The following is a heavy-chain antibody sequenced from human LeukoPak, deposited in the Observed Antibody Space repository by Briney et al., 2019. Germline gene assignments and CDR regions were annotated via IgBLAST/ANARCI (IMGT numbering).Heavy chain of an antibody. CDR1: GDSISSSDYY. J-gene: IGHJ4*02. V-gene: IGHV4-39*07. CDR2: IYYNGNT. D-gene: IGHD3-22*01. Sequence: SETLSLTCTVSGDSISSSDYYWAWIRQPPGKGLEWIGNIYYNGNTYYNSSLKSRVTISIDTSKKQFSLRLNAVTAADTAVYYCVRDWGYDSSGYWQKYFDTWGQGTLVTVSS. CDR3: VRDWGYDSSGYWQKYFDT.